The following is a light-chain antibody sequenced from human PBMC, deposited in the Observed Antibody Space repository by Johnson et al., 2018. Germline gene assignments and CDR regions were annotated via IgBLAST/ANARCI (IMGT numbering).Light chain of an antibody. CDR2: ENN. V-gene: IGLV1-51*02. CDR1: SSNIGNNY. Sequence: QSVLTQPPSVSAAPGQKVTISCSGSSSNIGNNYVSWYQQFPGTAPKLLIYENNKRPSGIPDRFSGSKSGTSATLAITGLQTGDEAEYYCGTWDSSLSAGNVIGTGTKVTGL. CDR3: GTWDSSLSAGNV. J-gene: IGLJ1*01.